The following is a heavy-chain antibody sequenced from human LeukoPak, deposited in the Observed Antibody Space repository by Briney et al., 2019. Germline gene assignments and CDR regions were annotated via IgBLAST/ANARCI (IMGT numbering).Heavy chain of an antibody. CDR2: IKEDGGEK. Sequence: GGSLRLSCAASGFTFSNSWVTWVRQAPGKGLEWVANIKEDGGEKYYVDSVKGRFTISRDNAKNSLYLQMNSLRAEDTAVYYCAKYRLVWLPAPVFDFWGQGTLVTVSS. CDR3: AKYRLVWLPAPVFDF. J-gene: IGHJ4*02. D-gene: IGHD5-24*01. V-gene: IGHV3-7*01. CDR1: GFTFSNSW.